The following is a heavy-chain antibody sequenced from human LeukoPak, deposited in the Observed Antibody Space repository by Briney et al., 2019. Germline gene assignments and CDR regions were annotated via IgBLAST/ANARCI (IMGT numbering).Heavy chain of an antibody. CDR1: GGSISSGGYY. J-gene: IGHJ4*02. CDR3: ARESYYYGSGSHYFDY. V-gene: IGHV4-31*03. CDR2: IYYSGST. Sequence: PSETLSLTCTVSGGSISSGGYYWSWIRQHPGQGLERIGYIYYSGSTYYNPSLKSRVTISVDTSKNQFSLKLSSVTAADTAVYYCARESYYYGSGSHYFDYWGQGTLVTVSS. D-gene: IGHD3-10*01.